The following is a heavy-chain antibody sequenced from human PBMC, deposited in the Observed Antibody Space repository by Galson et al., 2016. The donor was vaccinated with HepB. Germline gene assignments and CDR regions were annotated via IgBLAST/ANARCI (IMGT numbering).Heavy chain of an antibody. D-gene: IGHD1-26*01. CDR3: ARNIVGAHRY. CDR1: GGSFSGYF. V-gene: IGHV4-34*01. CDR2: TDHTGSA. J-gene: IGHJ4*02. Sequence: ETLSLTCVVSGGSFSGYFWAWIRQSPEKGLEWIGETDHTGSANYNPFFESRVTMLVDPSERRFSLQMSSVTAADTAVYYCARNIVGAHRYWGQGIRVAVSS.